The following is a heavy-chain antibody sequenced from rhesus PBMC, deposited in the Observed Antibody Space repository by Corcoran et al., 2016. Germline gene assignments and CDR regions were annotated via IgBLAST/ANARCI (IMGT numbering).Heavy chain of an antibody. D-gene: IGHD6S26*01. CDR3: ARESSRGWS. Sequence: QLQLQESGPGLLKPSENRYLACAVSGDSISTNGWTWTRLPPGKALEWVGRISGVGGCATYNPSLKSRVTISVDTSKNQLSLKVISVTAADTAIYYCARESSRGWSWGQGVLVAVSS. V-gene: IGHV4-173*01. CDR2: ISGVGGCA. CDR1: GDSISTNG. J-gene: IGHJ4*01.